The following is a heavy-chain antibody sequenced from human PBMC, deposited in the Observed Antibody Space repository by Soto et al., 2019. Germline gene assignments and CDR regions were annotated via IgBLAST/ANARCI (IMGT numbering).Heavy chain of an antibody. CDR2: ISAYNGNT. D-gene: IGHD2-2*01. CDR1: GYTFTSDG. J-gene: IGHJ4*02. V-gene: IGHV1-18*01. CDR3: ARAYCSSTSCYDDY. Sequence: QVQLVQSGAEVKKPGASVKVSCKASGYTFTSDGISWVRQAPGQGLEWMGWISAYNGNTNDAQKLQGRVTMTTDTSTSTAYMELRSLTSDDTAVYYCARAYCSSTSCYDDYWGQGTLVTVSS.